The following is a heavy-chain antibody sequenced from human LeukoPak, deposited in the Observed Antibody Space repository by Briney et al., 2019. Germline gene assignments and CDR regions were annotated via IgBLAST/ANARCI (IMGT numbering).Heavy chain of an antibody. V-gene: IGHV7-4-1*02. CDR3: ARVVDYYDSSGPRGWDAFDI. Sequence: ASVKVSCKGSGYTFTTYAMNWVRQAPGQGLEWMGWINTNTGNPTYAQGFTGRFVFSLDTPVSTAYLQISSLKAEDTAVYYCARVVDYYDSSGPRGWDAFDIWGQGTMVTVSS. CDR1: GYTFTTYA. CDR2: INTNTGNP. D-gene: IGHD3-22*01. J-gene: IGHJ3*02.